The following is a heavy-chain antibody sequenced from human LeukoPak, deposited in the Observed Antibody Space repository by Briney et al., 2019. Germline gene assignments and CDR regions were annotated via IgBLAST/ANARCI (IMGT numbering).Heavy chain of an antibody. D-gene: IGHD1-26*01. V-gene: IGHV4-34*01. CDR2: IYHSGTT. CDR3: VRAGQGWWELPMGRY. Sequence: SETLSLTCAVYGGSFSNYYWTWIRQPPGKGLEWIGEIYHSGTTNYNPSLKSRVTISVDTSKNQFSLKLSSVTAADTAVYYCVRAGQGWWELPMGRYWGQGTLVTVSS. J-gene: IGHJ4*02. CDR1: GGSFSNYY.